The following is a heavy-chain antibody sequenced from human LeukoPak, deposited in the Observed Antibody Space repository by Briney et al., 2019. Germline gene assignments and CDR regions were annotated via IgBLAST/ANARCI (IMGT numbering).Heavy chain of an antibody. D-gene: IGHD4-17*01. CDR2: IYYSGST. J-gene: IGHJ6*02. V-gene: IGHV4-30-4*01. Sequence: SETLSLTCTVSGGSISSDDYYWSWIRQPPGKGLEWIGYIYYSGSTHYNSSLKSRVTISVDTSKNQFSLKLSSVTAADTAVYYCAREATVTTAYYGMDVWGQGTTVTVSS. CDR3: AREATVTTAYYGMDV. CDR1: GGSISSDDYY.